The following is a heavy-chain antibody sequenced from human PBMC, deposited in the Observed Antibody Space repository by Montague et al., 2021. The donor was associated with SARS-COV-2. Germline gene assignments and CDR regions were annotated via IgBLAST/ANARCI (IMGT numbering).Heavy chain of an antibody. D-gene: IGHD3-10*01. CDR2: INHGGST. CDR1: GSSFSGYY. J-gene: IGHJ6*02. CDR3: ARGYRPPILLWFGDRYGYGMDV. Sequence: SETLSLTSAVHGSSFSGYYWNWIRQSPGKGLEWIGEINHGGSTKFSPSLKGRLTISTDTSKNQFSLKLSSVTAADTAVYYCARGYRPPILLWFGDRYGYGMDVWGQGTTVTVSS. V-gene: IGHV4-34*01.